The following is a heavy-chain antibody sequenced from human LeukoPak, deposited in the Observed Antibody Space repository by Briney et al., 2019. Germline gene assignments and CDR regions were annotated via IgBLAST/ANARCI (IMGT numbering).Heavy chain of an antibody. V-gene: IGHV1-18*01. CDR3: ARVPLVRGVIGGGDC. D-gene: IGHD3-10*01. J-gene: IGHJ4*02. CDR2: ISASNGNT. CDR1: GYTFTSYG. Sequence: ASVKVSCKASGYTFTSYGISWVRQAPGQRLEWMGWISASNGNTNFAQKFSGRITMTTDTSTGTAYMELRSLTSDDTAVYYCARVPLVRGVIGGGDCWGQGTLVTVSS.